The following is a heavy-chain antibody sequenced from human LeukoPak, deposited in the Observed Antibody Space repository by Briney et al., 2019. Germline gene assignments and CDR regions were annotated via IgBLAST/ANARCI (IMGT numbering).Heavy chain of an antibody. CDR3: AKGAFVRLCELSPH. Sequence: GGSLRLSCAASGFTFSSSGMHWVRQAPGRGLEWVAFIQHDGTKTYYADSVKGRFTISRDSSENTLYLQMNILRTDDTAVYYCAKGAFVRLCELSPHWGQGTLVTVSS. CDR1: GFTFSSSG. CDR2: IQHDGTKT. V-gene: IGHV3-30*02. D-gene: IGHD3-16*02. J-gene: IGHJ4*02.